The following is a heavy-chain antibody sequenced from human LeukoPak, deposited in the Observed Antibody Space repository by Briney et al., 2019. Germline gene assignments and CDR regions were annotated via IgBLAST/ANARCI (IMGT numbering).Heavy chain of an antibody. CDR1: GHTFNNHF. CDR3: ARGADQEFDF. Sequence: GASVKVSCKSSGHTFNNHFIHWVRQAPGQGLEWMGMINPRDGTTRTLQKFQGRVTMTRDTSTSTLCMGLSSLRSEDTATYFCARGADQEFDFWGQGTLVTVSS. V-gene: IGHV1-46*02. CDR2: INPRDGTT. J-gene: IGHJ4*02.